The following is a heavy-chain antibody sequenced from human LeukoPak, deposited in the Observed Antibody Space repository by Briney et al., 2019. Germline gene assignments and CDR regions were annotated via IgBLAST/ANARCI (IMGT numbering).Heavy chain of an antibody. J-gene: IGHJ4*02. V-gene: IGHV4-34*01. Sequence: SETLSLTCAVYGGSFSGYYWSWIRQPPGKGLEWIGEINHSGSTNYNPSLKSRVTISVDTSKNQFSLKLSSVTAADTAVYYCARLPYDFWSGYIEDWGQGTLVTVSS. CDR3: ARLPYDFWSGYIED. D-gene: IGHD3-3*01. CDR1: GGSFSGYY. CDR2: INHSGST.